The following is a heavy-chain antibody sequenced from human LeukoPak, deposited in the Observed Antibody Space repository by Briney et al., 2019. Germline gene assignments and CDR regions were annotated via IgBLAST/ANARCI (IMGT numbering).Heavy chain of an antibody. V-gene: IGHV3-30-3*01. D-gene: IGHD6-6*01. CDR3: ARTLLSSSATYYYYYYMDV. CDR1: GFTFSSYA. CDR2: ISYDGSNK. J-gene: IGHJ6*03. Sequence: GGSLRLSCAASGFTFSSYAMHWVRQAPGKGLEWVAVISYDGSNKYYADSVKGRFTISRDNSKNTLYLQMNSLRAEDTAVYYCARTLLSSSATYYYYYYMDVWGKGTTVTVSS.